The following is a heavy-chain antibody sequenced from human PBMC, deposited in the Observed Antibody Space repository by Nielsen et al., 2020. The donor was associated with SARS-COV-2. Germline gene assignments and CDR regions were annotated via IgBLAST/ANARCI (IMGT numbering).Heavy chain of an antibody. V-gene: IGHV3-30*03. D-gene: IGHD5-24*01. Sequence: GGSLRLSCAASGFTFSSYGMHWVRQAPGKGLEWVALISNDESKICYSDSVKGRFTISRDNSNKSLYLQMNSLRPEYTAVYYCTSEMATWGQGTPVTVSS. CDR3: TSEMAT. CDR2: ISNDESKI. J-gene: IGHJ4*02. CDR1: GFTFSSYG.